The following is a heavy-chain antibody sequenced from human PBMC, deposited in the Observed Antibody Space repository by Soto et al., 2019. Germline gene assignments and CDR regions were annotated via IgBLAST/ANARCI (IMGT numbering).Heavy chain of an antibody. J-gene: IGHJ4*02. V-gene: IGHV4-30-4*01. D-gene: IGHD5-18*01. CDR3: ARGPGSNSSRYRYGYFIVLDVSYSFDY. CDR1: GGSISSGDYY. Sequence: PSETLSLTCTVSGGSISSGDYYWSWIRQPPGKGLEWIGEINHSGSTNYNPSLKSRVTISVDTSKNQFSLKLSSVTAADTAVYSCARGPGSNSSRYRYGYFIVLDVSYSFDYWGQGTLVTVSS. CDR2: INHSGST.